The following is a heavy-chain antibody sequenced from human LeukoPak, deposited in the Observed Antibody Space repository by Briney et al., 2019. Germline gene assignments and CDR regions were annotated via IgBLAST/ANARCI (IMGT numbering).Heavy chain of an antibody. Sequence: GGSLRLSCAASGFTFSRYGMYWVRQAPGKGLEWVAVISSDGTNKYYADSVKGRFTISRDNSKNTLYLQMNSLRAEDAAVYYCAKDPIAVAGNNYYRMDVWGQGTTVSVSS. CDR3: AKDPIAVAGNNYYRMDV. CDR1: GFTFSRYG. V-gene: IGHV3-30*18. CDR2: ISSDGTNK. D-gene: IGHD6-19*01. J-gene: IGHJ6*02.